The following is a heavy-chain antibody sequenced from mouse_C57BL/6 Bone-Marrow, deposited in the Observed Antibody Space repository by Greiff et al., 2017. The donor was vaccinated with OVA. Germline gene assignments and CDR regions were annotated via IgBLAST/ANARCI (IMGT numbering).Heavy chain of an antibody. J-gene: IGHJ1*03. D-gene: IGHD2-5*01. V-gene: IGHV3-6*01. Sequence: EVQLQQSGPGLVKPSQSLSLTCSVTGYSFTSGYYWNWIRQFPGNKLEWMGYISYDGSNNYNPSLKNRISITRDTSKNQFFLQLNSVTTEDTATYYCARPYSNYWYFDVWGTGTTVTVSS. CDR1: GYSFTSGYY. CDR3: ARPYSNYWYFDV. CDR2: ISYDGSN.